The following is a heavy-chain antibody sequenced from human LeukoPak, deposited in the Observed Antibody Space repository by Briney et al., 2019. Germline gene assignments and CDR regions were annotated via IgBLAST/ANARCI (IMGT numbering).Heavy chain of an antibody. J-gene: IGHJ6*03. V-gene: IGHV3-48*01. D-gene: IGHD2/OR15-2a*01. CDR3: ARGRRIVLPDYMDV. Sequence: PGGSLRLSCAASGFTFSSYSMNWVRQAPGKGLEWVSYISNSSSTIYYADSVKGRFTISRDNAKNSLYLQTNSLRAEDTAVYYCARGRRIVLPDYMDVWGKGTTVTVSS. CDR1: GFTFSSYS. CDR2: ISNSSSTI.